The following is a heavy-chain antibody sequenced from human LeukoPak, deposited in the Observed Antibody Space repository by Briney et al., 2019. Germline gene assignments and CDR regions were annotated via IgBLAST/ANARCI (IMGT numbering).Heavy chain of an antibody. Sequence: GGSLRLSCVASGFTFSSYEMNWVRQAPGKGLEWVSYISSSGSTIYYPDSVKGRFTISRDNAKNSLYLQMNSLRAEDTAVYYCARDWDDILTGQFNWGQGTLVTVSS. CDR1: GFTFSSYE. D-gene: IGHD3-9*01. V-gene: IGHV3-48*03. J-gene: IGHJ4*02. CDR2: ISSSGSTI. CDR3: ARDWDDILTGQFN.